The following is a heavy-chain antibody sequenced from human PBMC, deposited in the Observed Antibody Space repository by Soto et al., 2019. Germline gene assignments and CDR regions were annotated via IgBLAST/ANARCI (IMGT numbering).Heavy chain of an antibody. D-gene: IGHD2-8*01. Sequence: QVALVQSGAEVKRPGSSVKISCTASGYTFTYRYLHWVRQAPGQPLEYMGWITIYNGNTGYTQSFKAGVCITSDTNLSTAYMELSGLTYEATAMYYCSRSSLVSTHASFEVWGQGTLVTVSS. CDR2: ITIYNGNT. CDR3: SRSSLVSTHASFEV. J-gene: IGHJ3*01. CDR1: GYTFTYRY. V-gene: IGHV1-45*02.